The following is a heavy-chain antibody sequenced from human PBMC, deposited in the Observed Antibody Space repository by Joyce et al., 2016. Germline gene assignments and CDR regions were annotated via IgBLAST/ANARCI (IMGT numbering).Heavy chain of an antibody. Sequence: EVELVESGGGLVQPGGSLRLSCAASGFSFSDYWIDWVRQAPGKGLEWVATIKQDGSETYYVDSVEGRFTISRDNAKNSLYLQMNSLRVDDTAVYYCARDVRFGYFDYWGQGTLVLVSS. CDR1: GFSFSDYW. J-gene: IGHJ4*02. V-gene: IGHV3-7*01. CDR3: ARDVRFGYFDY. CDR2: IKQDGSET. D-gene: IGHD3-16*01.